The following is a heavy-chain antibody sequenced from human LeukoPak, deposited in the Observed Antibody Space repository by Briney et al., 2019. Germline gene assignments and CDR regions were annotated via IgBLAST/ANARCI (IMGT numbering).Heavy chain of an antibody. J-gene: IGHJ5*01. CDR3: ARLATPSTMAARGRSWFES. CDR1: GDSISSGDYY. CDR2: IYYTGST. V-gene: IGHV4-61*10. D-gene: IGHD6-6*01. Sequence: SETLSLTCTVSGDSISSGDYYWSWIRQPAGKGLEWIGYIYYTGSTDYNPSLKSRVTISVDTSKNQFSLKLSSVTAADTAVYYCARLATPSTMAARGRSWFESWGQGTLVTVSS.